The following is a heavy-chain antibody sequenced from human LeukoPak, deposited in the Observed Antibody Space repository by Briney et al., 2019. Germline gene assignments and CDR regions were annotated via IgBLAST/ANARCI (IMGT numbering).Heavy chain of an antibody. V-gene: IGHV1-58*02. CDR1: GFTFTSSA. CDR2: IVVGSGNT. Sequence: SVKVSCKASGFTFTSSAMQWVRQARGQRLEWIGWIVVGSGNTNYAQKFQERVTITRDMSTSTAYMELSSLRSEDTAVYYCAAAIYCSSTSCPSTGMGVWGKGTTVTISS. J-gene: IGHJ6*03. CDR3: AAAIYCSSTSCPSTGMGV. D-gene: IGHD2-2*01.